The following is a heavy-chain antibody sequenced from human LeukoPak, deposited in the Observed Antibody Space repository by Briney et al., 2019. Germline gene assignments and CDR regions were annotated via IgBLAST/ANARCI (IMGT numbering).Heavy chain of an antibody. CDR2: ISCYNGDT. CDR3: ARDPSNTSGYYVYHDY. J-gene: IGHJ4*02. V-gene: IGHV1-18*01. CDR1: GYTFNKYG. Sequence: ASVKVSCKASGYTFNKYGISWVRQAPGQRLEWMGWISCYNGDTRYAQKFQGRVTMTKDTSTSTVHMELRSLRSDDTAVYYCARDPSNTSGYYVYHDYWGQGALVTVSS. D-gene: IGHD6-19*01.